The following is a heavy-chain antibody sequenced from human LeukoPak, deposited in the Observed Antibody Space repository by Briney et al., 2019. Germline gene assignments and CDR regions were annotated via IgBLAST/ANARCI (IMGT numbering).Heavy chain of an antibody. V-gene: IGHV4-59*12. J-gene: IGHJ5*02. D-gene: IGHD2-2*01. Sequence: PSETLSLTCTVSGGSISSYYWSWIRQPPGKGLEWIGYIYHTGSTNYNPSLKSRVTISADTSKNHFSLKLSSVTAADTAVYYCARDTSYCSSTSCHFNWFDPWGQGTLVTVSS. CDR2: IYHTGST. CDR3: ARDTSYCSSTSCHFNWFDP. CDR1: GGSISSYY.